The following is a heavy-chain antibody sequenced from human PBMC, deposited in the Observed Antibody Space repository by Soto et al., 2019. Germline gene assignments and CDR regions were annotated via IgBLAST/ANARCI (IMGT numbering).Heavy chain of an antibody. Sequence: EVQLLESGGGLVQPGGSLRLSCVASGFTFSTHAMSWVRQAPGKGLEWVSTFSGSGGNIYYAESVKGRLTISRDDTKNTLYLQMNSRRVEDTAGYYCAKDPPWTVGPLAMDVWGQGTTVTVSS. CDR1: GFTFSTHA. D-gene: IGHD2-2*01. CDR3: AKDPPWTVGPLAMDV. CDR2: FSGSGGNI. V-gene: IGHV3-23*01. J-gene: IGHJ6*02.